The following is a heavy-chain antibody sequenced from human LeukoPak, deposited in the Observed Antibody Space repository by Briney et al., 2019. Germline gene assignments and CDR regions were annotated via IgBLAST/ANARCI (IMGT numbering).Heavy chain of an antibody. V-gene: IGHV3-7*01. CDR3: ARDLGIDRFDC. CDR1: GFTLSNDR. J-gene: IGHJ4*02. Sequence: GGSLRLAFSAPGFTLSNDRMRSVRQTPGKGLELVANIQQDGSEKHCMDSVRGRFTISRANAKDSLDLQIHNLRVEDTAIYYCARDLGIDRFDCWGQGTLVTVSS. D-gene: IGHD7-27*01. CDR2: IQQDGSEK.